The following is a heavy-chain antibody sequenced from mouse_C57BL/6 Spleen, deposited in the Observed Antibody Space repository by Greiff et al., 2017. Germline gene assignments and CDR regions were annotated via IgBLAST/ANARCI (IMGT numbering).Heavy chain of an antibody. CDR3: ARRSRGGYYAMDY. D-gene: IGHD1-1*01. J-gene: IGHJ4*01. Sequence: EVQLVESGGGLVQPGGSLKLSCAASGFTFSDYYMYWVRQTPEKRLEWVAYISNGGGSTYYPDTVKGRVTISRDNAKNTLYLQMSRLKSEDTAMYYCARRSRGGYYAMDYWGQGTSVTVSS. CDR2: ISNGGGST. CDR1: GFTFSDYY. V-gene: IGHV5-12*01.